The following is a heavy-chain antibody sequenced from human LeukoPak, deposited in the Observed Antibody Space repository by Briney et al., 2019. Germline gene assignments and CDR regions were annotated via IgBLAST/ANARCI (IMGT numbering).Heavy chain of an antibody. D-gene: IGHD6-13*01. CDR1: GGSFSGYY. Sequence: NTSETLSLTCAVYGGSFSGYYWSWIRQPPGKGLEWIGEINHSGSTNYNPSLKSRVTISVDTSKNQFSLKLSSVTAAGTAVYYCARWGQQLVSKYYYYYGMDVWGQGTTVTVSS. J-gene: IGHJ6*02. V-gene: IGHV4-34*01. CDR3: ARWGQQLVSKYYYYYGMDV. CDR2: INHSGST.